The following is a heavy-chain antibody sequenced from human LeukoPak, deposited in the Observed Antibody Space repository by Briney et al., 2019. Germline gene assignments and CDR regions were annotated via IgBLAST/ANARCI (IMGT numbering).Heavy chain of an antibody. V-gene: IGHV3-21*01. CDR1: GFTFSSYS. CDR3: ARAGGWGYSSSSGYYFDC. Sequence: GGSLRLSCAASGFTFSSYSMNWVRQAPGKGLEWVSFISSSSSYIYYADSVKGRFTISRDNAKNSLYLQMNSLRAEDTAVYYCARAGGWGYSSSSGYYFDCWGQGTLVTVSS. D-gene: IGHD6-6*01. J-gene: IGHJ4*02. CDR2: ISSSSSYI.